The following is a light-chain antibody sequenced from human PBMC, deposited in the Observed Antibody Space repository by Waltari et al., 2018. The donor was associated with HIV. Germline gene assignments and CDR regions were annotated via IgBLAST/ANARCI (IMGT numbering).Light chain of an antibody. J-gene: IGLJ2*01. CDR3: AAWDNSLSVLVV. V-gene: IGLV1-47*01. Sequence: QSVLTQTPSASGTPGQRVTISCSGSSSNTGSNYVYWYQQPPGTAPKLLIYRNNQRPSGVPDRFSGSKSGTSASLAISGLRSEDEADYYCAAWDNSLSVLVVFGGGTKLTVL. CDR2: RNN. CDR1: SSNTGSNY.